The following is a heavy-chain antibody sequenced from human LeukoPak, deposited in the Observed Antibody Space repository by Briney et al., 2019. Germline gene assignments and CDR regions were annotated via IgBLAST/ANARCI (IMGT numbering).Heavy chain of an antibody. CDR3: AREDPYSSSWDY. V-gene: IGHV1-69*13. Sequence: SVKVSCKASGGTFSSYAISWVRQAPGQGLEWMGGIIPIFGTANYAQKFQGRVTITADESTSTAYMELSSLRSEDTAVYYCAREDPYSSSWDYWGQGTLVTVSS. CDR1: GGTFSSYA. J-gene: IGHJ4*02. CDR2: IIPIFGTA. D-gene: IGHD6-13*01.